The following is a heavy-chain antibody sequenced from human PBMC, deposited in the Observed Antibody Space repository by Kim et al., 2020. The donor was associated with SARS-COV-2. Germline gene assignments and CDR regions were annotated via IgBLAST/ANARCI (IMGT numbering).Heavy chain of an antibody. CDR1: GYTFTSYG. J-gene: IGHJ4*02. D-gene: IGHD2-15*01. CDR2: ISAYNGNT. CDR3: ARDMVAGVAATPGSY. Sequence: ASVKVSCKASGYTFTSYGISWVRQAPGQGLEWMGWISAYNGNTNYAQKLQGRVTMTTDTSTSTAYMELRSLRSDDTAVYYCARDMVAGVAATPGSYWGQGTLVTVSS. V-gene: IGHV1-18*01.